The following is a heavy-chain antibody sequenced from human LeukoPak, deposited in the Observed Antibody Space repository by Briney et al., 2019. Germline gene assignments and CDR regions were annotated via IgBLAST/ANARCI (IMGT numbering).Heavy chain of an antibody. CDR1: GYFISSGYY. J-gene: IGHJ3*02. Sequence: SETLSLTCTVSGYFISSGYYWGWIRQPPGKGLEWIGSIYHSGSTYYNPSLKSRVTISVDTSKNQFSLKLSSVTAADTAVYYCARVLFTEEDAFDIWGQGTMVTVSS. CDR3: ARVLFTEEDAFDI. V-gene: IGHV4-38-2*02. CDR2: IYHSGST.